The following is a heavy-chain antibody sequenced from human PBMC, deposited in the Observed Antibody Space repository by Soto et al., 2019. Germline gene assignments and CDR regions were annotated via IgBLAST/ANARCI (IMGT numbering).Heavy chain of an antibody. CDR3: AKGSYRPHDY. D-gene: IGHD1-26*01. J-gene: IGHJ4*02. CDR2: IYHSGNT. V-gene: IGHV4-4*02. Sequence: SETLSLTCAVSGGSISSSNWWSWVRQPPGKGLEWIGEIYHSGNTNYNPSLKSRVTMAVDKSRNQFSLKLSSVTAADTAVYYCAKGSYRPHDYWGQGTLVTVSS. CDR1: GGSISSSNW.